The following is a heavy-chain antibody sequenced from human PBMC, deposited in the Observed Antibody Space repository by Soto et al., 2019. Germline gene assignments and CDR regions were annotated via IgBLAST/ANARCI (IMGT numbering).Heavy chain of an antibody. CDR1: GYSFSSYG. V-gene: IGHV1-18*04. CDR3: ARDGPLISSRSWFDP. J-gene: IGHJ5*02. Sequence: ASVKVSCKASGYSFSSYGISWVRQAPGQGLEWMGWISAYNGDTKYAQNFQGRVTLATDSSTSTAYMELTSLRSDDTAIYYCARDGPLISSRSWFDPWGPGTQVTVSS. CDR2: ISAYNGDT. D-gene: IGHD3-16*01.